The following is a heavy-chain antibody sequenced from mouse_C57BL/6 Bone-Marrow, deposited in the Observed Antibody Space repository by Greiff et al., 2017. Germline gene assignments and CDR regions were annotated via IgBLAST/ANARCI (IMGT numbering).Heavy chain of an antibody. V-gene: IGHV1-64*01. CDR1: GYTFTSYW. Sequence: QVQLKQPGAELVMPGASVKLSCKASGYTFTSYWMHWVKQRPGQGLEWIGMIDPNSSCTNYNEKFKSKATLTVDKSSSTAYMQLSSLTSEDSAVYYCARGGRGDYWGQGTILTVSA. J-gene: IGHJ2*01. CDR3: ARGGRGDY. CDR2: IDPNSSCT.